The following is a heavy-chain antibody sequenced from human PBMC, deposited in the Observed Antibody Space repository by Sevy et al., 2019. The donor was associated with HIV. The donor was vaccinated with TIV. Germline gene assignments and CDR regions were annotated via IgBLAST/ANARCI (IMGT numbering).Heavy chain of an antibody. CDR3: ARDVPRDFWSAYSPGYFDY. Sequence: GGSLRLSCAVSGFRFDYYAMTWVRQAPGKGLEWVSTISSNGLSTYYTDSVKGRFTIFRDNFKNTLYLQMNSRRVEDKAVYFCARDVPRDFWSAYSPGYFDYWGQGSLVTVSS. CDR2: ISSNGLST. J-gene: IGHJ4*02. D-gene: IGHD3-3*01. V-gene: IGHV3-23*01. CDR1: GFRFDYYA.